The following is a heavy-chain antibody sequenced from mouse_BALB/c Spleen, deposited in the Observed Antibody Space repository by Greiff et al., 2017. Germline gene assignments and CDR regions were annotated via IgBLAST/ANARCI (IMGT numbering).Heavy chain of an antibody. CDR2: IDPANGNT. D-gene: IGHD1-1*01. Sequence: EVKLMESGAELVKPGASVKLSCTASGFNIKDTYMHWVKQRPEQGLEWIGRIDPANGNTKYDPKFQGKATITADTSSNTAYLQLSSLTSEDTAVYYCAITTVVATRDYWGQGTTLTVSS. J-gene: IGHJ2*01. V-gene: IGHV14-3*02. CDR3: AITTVVATRDY. CDR1: GFNIKDTY.